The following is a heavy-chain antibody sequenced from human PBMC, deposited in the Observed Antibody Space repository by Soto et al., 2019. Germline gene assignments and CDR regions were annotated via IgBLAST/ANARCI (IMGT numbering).Heavy chain of an antibody. Sequence: GGSLRLSCAASGFTFSSYGMHWVRQAPGKGLEWVAVISYDGSNKYYADSVKGRFTISRDNSKNTLYLQMNSLRAEDTAVYYCAKDRVGTFDYWGQGTLVTVSS. CDR3: AKDRVGTFDY. V-gene: IGHV3-30*18. J-gene: IGHJ4*02. CDR2: ISYDGSNK. CDR1: GFTFSSYG.